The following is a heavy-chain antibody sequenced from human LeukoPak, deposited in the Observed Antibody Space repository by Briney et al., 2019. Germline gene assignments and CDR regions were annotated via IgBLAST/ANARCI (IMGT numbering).Heavy chain of an antibody. J-gene: IGHJ4*02. CDR2: FWFDGTEGPDK. CDR3: AKEAGSGWRYFDN. D-gene: IGHD6-19*01. Sequence: GGSLRLSCAASRFTFRTFAMDWVRQAPGKGLEWVAAFWFDGTEGPDKNYADSVRGRFLISRDDSKNTLFLQMNNLRAEDTAVYYCAKEAGSGWRYFDNWGQGTLVTVSS. V-gene: IGHV3-33*06. CDR1: RFTFRTFA.